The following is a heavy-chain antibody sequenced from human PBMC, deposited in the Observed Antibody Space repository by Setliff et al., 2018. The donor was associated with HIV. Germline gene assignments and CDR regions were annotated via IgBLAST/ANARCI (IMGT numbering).Heavy chain of an antibody. Sequence: PGESLTISCKGSGYSFSSYWIGWVRQKPGKGLEWMGIIHPGDSNIKYSPSFRGQVTISTDKSISIAYLQWSSLKASDTAMYYCASSITVAAGRSHYYYAMDVWGQGTTVTVS. V-gene: IGHV5-51*01. CDR2: IHPGDSNI. CDR1: GYSFSSYW. D-gene: IGHD1-20*01. J-gene: IGHJ6*02. CDR3: ASSITVAAGRSHYYYAMDV.